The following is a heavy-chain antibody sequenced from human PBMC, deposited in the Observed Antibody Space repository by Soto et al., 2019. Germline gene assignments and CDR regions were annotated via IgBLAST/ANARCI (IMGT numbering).Heavy chain of an antibody. V-gene: IGHV4-59*01. D-gene: IGHD2-15*01. Sequence: PSYSLPKTFAVAKGSNSSSYRSRNRQPPGKGLEWLAYIYDDGSANYNPSLKSRATISLDMSKNQFSLKLTSVTAADTAVYYCARDKYCSGGSCRKNWFDPWGQGTLVTVSS. CDR2: IYDDGSA. CDR3: ARDKYCSGGSCRKNWFDP. CDR1: KGSNSSSY. J-gene: IGHJ5*02.